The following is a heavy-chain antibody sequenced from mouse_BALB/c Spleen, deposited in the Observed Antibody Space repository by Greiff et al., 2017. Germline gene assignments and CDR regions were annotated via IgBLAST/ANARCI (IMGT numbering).Heavy chain of an antibody. Sequence: LVESGGGLVKPGGSLKLSCAASGFTFSSYTMSWVRQTPEKRLEWVATISSGGSYTYYPDSVKGRFTICRDNAKNTLYLQMSSLKSEGTARYYCTRDNGYVRFAYWGQGTLVTVSA. D-gene: IGHD1-2*01. J-gene: IGHJ3*01. CDR3: TRDNGYVRFAY. CDR1: GFTFSSYT. CDR2: ISSGGSYT. V-gene: IGHV5-6-4*01.